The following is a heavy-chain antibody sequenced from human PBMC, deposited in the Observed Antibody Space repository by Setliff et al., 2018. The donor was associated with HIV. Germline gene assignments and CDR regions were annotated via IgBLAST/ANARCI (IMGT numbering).Heavy chain of an antibody. J-gene: IGHJ6*02. CDR2: IKTDGSEK. CDR1: GFTFSRYW. V-gene: IGHV3-7*01. Sequence: GGSLRLSCAASGFTFSRYWMSWVRQAPGKGLEWVANIKTDGSEKDYVGSVKGRFTISRDNAKNSLYLQMNSLRAEDTALYYCVRVPEAGTADFYYYYYGMDVWGPGTTVTVSS. D-gene: IGHD6-19*01. CDR3: VRVPEAGTADFYYYYYGMDV.